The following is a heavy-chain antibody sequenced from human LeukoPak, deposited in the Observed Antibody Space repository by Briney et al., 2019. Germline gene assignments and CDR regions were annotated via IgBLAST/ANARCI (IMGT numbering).Heavy chain of an antibody. D-gene: IGHD5-24*01. Sequence: ASVKVSCKASGYTFTGYYMHWVRQAPGQGLEWMGWINPNSGGTNYAQKFQGRVTMTRDTSIITAYMELSRLRSDDTAVYYCARDMRDGFNWFDPWGQGTLVTVSS. J-gene: IGHJ5*02. CDR3: ARDMRDGFNWFDP. CDR2: INPNSGGT. CDR1: GYTFTGYY. V-gene: IGHV1-2*02.